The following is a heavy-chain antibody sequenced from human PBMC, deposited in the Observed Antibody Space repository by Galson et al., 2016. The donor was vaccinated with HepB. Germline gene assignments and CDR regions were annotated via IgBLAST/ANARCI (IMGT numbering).Heavy chain of an antibody. V-gene: IGHV5-51*01. CDR2: MYPGDSDI. CDR3: ATWGAAAGPPYNYYGMDV. Sequence: QSGAEVKKPGESLKISCKGSGHTFTRYWIGWVRQMPGKGLEWMGIMYPGDSDIRYSPSFLGQVTISADKYISTAYLQWSSLKASDTAMYYCATWGAAAGPPYNYYGMDVWGKGTTVTVSS. D-gene: IGHD6-13*01. CDR1: GHTFTRYW. J-gene: IGHJ6*04.